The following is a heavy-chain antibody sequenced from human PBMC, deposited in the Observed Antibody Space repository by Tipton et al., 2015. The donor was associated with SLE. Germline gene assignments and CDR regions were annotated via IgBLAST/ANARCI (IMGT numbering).Heavy chain of an antibody. Sequence: TLSLTCTVSGGSISSHYWSWIRQPPGKGLEWIGYIYYSGSTNYNPSLKSRVTISVDTSKNQFSLKLSSVTAADTAVYYCVRRYSSSGWFDPWGQGTLVTVSS. CDR3: VRRYSSSGWFDP. CDR2: IYYSGST. V-gene: IGHV4-59*08. J-gene: IGHJ5*02. D-gene: IGHD5-18*01. CDR1: GGSISSHY.